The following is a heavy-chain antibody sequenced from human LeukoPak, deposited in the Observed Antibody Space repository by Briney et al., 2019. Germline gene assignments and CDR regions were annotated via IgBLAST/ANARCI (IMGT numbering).Heavy chain of an antibody. J-gene: IGHJ4*02. V-gene: IGHV3-21*01. CDR1: GFTFSSYR. D-gene: IGHD6-19*01. CDR2: ISSSSSYI. Sequence: GGSLRLSCAASGFTFSSYRMNWVRQAPGKGLEWVSSISSSSSYIYYADSVKGRFTISRDNAKNSLYLQMNSLRAEDTAVYYCARVMAGYYFDYWGQGTLVTVSS. CDR3: ARVMAGYYFDY.